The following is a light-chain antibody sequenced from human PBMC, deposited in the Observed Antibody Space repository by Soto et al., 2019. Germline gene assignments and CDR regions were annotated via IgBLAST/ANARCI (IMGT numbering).Light chain of an antibody. V-gene: IGKV3-15*01. J-gene: IGKJ1*01. CDR3: QQYNNWPRT. CDR2: SAS. Sequence: ELVMTQSPATLSVSPGARATLSCRASQSVISDLAWYHQKPGQAPRLLIYSASTRDTGIPARFSGSGSGTEFTLTINSLQSEDFAVYYCQQYNNWPRTCGQGTKVEI. CDR1: QSVISD.